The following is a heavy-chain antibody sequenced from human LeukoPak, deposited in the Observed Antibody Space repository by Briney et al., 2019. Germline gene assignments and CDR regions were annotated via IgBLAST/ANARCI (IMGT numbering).Heavy chain of an antibody. V-gene: IGHV3-30*18. CDR2: ISYDGSNR. CDR1: GFTFSSYG. D-gene: IGHD5-18*01. Sequence: GGSLRLSCAASGFTFSSYGMHWVRHAPGKGLEWVAVISYDGSNRYYADSVKGRFTISRDNSKNTLYLQMNSLRAEDTAVYYCAEDGVRGYSYGPFDYWGQGTLVTVSS. CDR3: AEDGVRGYSYGPFDY. J-gene: IGHJ4*02.